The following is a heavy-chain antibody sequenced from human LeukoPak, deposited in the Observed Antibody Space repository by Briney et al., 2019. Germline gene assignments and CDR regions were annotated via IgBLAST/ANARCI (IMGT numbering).Heavy chain of an antibody. D-gene: IGHD3-10*01. CDR1: GGSISSGGYY. V-gene: IGHV4-31*03. Sequence: PPETLSLTCTVSGGSISSGGYYWSWIRQHPGKGLEWIGYIYYSGSTYYNPSLKSRVTISVDTSKNQFSLKLSSVTAADTAVYYCARAPGGWFGELLFPYYFDYWGQGTLVTVSS. CDR3: ARAPGGWFGELLFPYYFDY. J-gene: IGHJ4*02. CDR2: IYYSGST.